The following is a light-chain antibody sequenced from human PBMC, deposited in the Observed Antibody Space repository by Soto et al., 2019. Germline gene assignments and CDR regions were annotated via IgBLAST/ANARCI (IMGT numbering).Light chain of an antibody. J-gene: IGLJ1*01. CDR2: EVS. V-gene: IGLV2-14*01. Sequence: QSALTQPRSVSGSPRQSITISCTGTSSDVGGYNYVSWYQQHPGKAPKLMIYEVSNRPSGVSNRFSGSKSGNTASLTISGLRAEDEADYYCSSYTSSSSYVFGTGTKVTVL. CDR3: SSYTSSSSYV. CDR1: SSDVGGYNY.